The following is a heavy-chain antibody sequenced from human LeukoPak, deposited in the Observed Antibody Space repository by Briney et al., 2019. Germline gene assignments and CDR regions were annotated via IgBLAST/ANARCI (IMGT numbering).Heavy chain of an antibody. D-gene: IGHD3-10*01. V-gene: IGHV3-21*01. CDR2: ISSSSSYI. CDR3: ARRFGFGFFDY. Sequence: GGSLRLSCAASGFTFSSYSMNWVRQAPGKGLEWVSSISSSSSYIYYADSVKGRFTISRDNAKNSLYLQMNSLRAEDTAVYYCARRFGFGFFDYWGQGTLVTVSS. CDR1: GFTFSSYS. J-gene: IGHJ4*02.